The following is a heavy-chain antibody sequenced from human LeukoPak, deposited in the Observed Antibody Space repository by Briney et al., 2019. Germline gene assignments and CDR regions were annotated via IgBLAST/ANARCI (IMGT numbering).Heavy chain of an antibody. J-gene: IGHJ5*02. CDR3: ARTAFDWSQVGGNWFDP. D-gene: IGHD3-9*01. CDR2: ISSSSTNI. Sequence: GGSLRLSCAASGFTFSSYSLNWVRQAPGKGLEWISYISSSSTNIDYADSVKSRFTISRDNGKNSLYLQMNSLRAEDTAVYYCARTAFDWSQVGGNWFDPWGQGTLVTVSP. V-gene: IGHV3-48*04. CDR1: GFTFSSYS.